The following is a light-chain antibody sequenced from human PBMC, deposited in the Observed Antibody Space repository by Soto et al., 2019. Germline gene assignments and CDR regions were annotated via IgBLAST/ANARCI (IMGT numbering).Light chain of an antibody. CDR1: QSVSSSY. Sequence: EIVLTQSPGTLSLSPRERATLSCRASQSVSSSYLAWYQQKPGQAPRLLIYGASSRATGIPDRFSGSGSGTDFTLTISRLEPEDFAVYYCQHYGSSALFGPGTKVDIK. V-gene: IGKV3-20*01. J-gene: IGKJ3*01. CDR2: GAS. CDR3: QHYGSSAL.